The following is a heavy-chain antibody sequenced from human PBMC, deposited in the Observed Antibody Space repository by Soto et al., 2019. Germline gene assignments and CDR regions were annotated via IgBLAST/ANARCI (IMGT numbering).Heavy chain of an antibody. D-gene: IGHD3-3*01. J-gene: IGHJ6*04. CDR1: GFTFSSYS. CDR3: ASITIFGVVKETVMDV. CDR2: ISSSSSYI. V-gene: IGHV3-21*01. Sequence: GGSLRLSCAASGFTFSSYSMNWVRQAPGKGLEWVSSISSSSSYIYYADSVKGRFTISRDNAKNSLYLQMNSLRAEDTAVYYCASITIFGVVKETVMDVWGKGTTVTVSS.